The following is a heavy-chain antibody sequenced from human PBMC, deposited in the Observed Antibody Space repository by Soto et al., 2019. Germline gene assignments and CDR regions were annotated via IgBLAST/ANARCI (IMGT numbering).Heavy chain of an antibody. Sequence: EVQLVESGGGLVQPGGSLRLYCAASGFTFSSYSMNWVRQAPGKGLEWVSYISSSITTKYYADSAKGRFTISRDNAKNSLYLQMNSLRAEDTAVYYCARDGCSGSNCLNWFDPWGQGTLVTVSS. J-gene: IGHJ5*02. V-gene: IGHV3-48*01. CDR3: ARDGCSGSNCLNWFDP. D-gene: IGHD2-15*01. CDR1: GFTFSSYS. CDR2: ISSSITTK.